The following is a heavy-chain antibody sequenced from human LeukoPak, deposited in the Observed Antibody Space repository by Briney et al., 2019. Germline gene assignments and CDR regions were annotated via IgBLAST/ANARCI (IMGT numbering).Heavy chain of an antibody. D-gene: IGHD6-19*01. CDR1: GGSISSYY. V-gene: IGHV4-59*12. CDR3: ARVVAGTPYYYYYYMDV. J-gene: IGHJ6*03. CDR2: IYYSGST. Sequence: SETLSLTCTVSGGSISSYYWSWIRQPPGKGLEWIGYIYYSGSTNYNPSLKSRVTISVDTSKNQFSLKLSSVTAADTAVYYCARVVAGTPYYYYYYMDVWGKGTTVTVSS.